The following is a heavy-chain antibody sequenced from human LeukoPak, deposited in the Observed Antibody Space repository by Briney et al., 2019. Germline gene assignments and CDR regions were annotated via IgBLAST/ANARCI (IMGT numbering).Heavy chain of an antibody. J-gene: IGHJ4*02. D-gene: IGHD6-13*01. Sequence: SETLSLTCTVSGGSISSSSYYWGRIRQPPGKGLEWIGSIYYSGSTYYNPSLKSRVTISVDTSKNQFSLKLSSVTAADTAVYYCARKAIPEYSSRWYGSFDYWGQGTLVTVSS. CDR3: ARKAIPEYSSRWYGSFDY. V-gene: IGHV4-39*07. CDR1: GGSISSSSYY. CDR2: IYYSGST.